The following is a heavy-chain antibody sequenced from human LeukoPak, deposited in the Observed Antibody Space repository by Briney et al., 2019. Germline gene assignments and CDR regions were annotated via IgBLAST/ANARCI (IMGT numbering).Heavy chain of an antibody. D-gene: IGHD3-16*01. CDR3: ARPGGYAFDL. V-gene: IGHV3-30*04. J-gene: IGHJ3*01. CDR1: GFTFSAYA. CDR2: LSYDGSDK. Sequence: GGSLRLSCAASGFTFSAYAFHWVRQAPGKGLEWVAFLSYDGSDKYYADFVKGRFTLSRDNSKNTLYLQMSSLTAAETAVYYCARPGGYAFDLWGQGTMVTVSS.